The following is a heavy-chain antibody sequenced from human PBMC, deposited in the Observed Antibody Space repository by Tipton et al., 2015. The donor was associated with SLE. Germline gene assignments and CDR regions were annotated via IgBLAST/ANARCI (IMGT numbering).Heavy chain of an antibody. CDR2: ISWDGGST. CDR3: ARDYGDPGVDAFDI. J-gene: IGHJ3*02. V-gene: IGHV3-43*01. CDR1: GFTFDDYT. D-gene: IGHD4-17*01. Sequence: SLRLSCAASGFTFDDYTMHWVRQPPEKGLEWVSLISWDGGSTYYADSVKGRFTISRDNNKNSLYLQMNSLRTEDTALYFCARDYGDPGVDAFDIWGQGTMVTVSA.